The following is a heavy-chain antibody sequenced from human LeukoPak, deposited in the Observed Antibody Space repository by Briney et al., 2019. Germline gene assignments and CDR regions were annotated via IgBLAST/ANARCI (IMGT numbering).Heavy chain of an antibody. V-gene: IGHV4-59*01. D-gene: IGHD3-10*01. Sequence: SETLSLTCIVSGGSISSYYWCWIRQPPGKGLEWIGYIYYSGSTNYNPSLKSRVTISVDATKNQFSLKLSSVTAADTAVYYCARSMGITMVRGVIITDDAFDIWGQGTMVTVSS. CDR3: ARSMGITMVRGVIITDDAFDI. CDR1: GGSISSYY. CDR2: IYYSGST. J-gene: IGHJ3*02.